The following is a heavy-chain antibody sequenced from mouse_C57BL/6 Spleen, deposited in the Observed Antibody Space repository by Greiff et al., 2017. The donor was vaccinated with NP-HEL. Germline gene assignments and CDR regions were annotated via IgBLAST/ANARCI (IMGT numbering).Heavy chain of an antibody. CDR3: AKNRELLPWYFDV. V-gene: IGHV2-5*01. CDR2: IWRGGST. CDR1: GFSLTSYG. Sequence: VQLQQSGPGLVQPSQSLSITCTVSGFSLTSYGVHWVRQSPGTGLEWLGVIWRGGSTDYNAAFMSRLSITKDNSKSQVFFKMNSLQADDTAIYYCAKNRELLPWYFDVWGTGTTVTVSS. J-gene: IGHJ1*03. D-gene: IGHD1-1*01.